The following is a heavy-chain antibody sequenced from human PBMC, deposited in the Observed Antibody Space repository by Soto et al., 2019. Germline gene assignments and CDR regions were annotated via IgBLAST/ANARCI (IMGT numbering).Heavy chain of an antibody. Sequence: SETLSLTCTVSGGSISSDYWSWIRQPPGKGLEWIGYIYYSGSTNYNPSLKSRVTISVDTSKNQFSLKLSSVTAADTAVYYCASSGGSGSHHYNYYYGMDVWCQGTT. V-gene: IGHV4-59*08. CDR2: IYYSGST. D-gene: IGHD3-10*01. J-gene: IGHJ6*02. CDR1: GGSISSDY. CDR3: ASSGGSGSHHYNYYYGMDV.